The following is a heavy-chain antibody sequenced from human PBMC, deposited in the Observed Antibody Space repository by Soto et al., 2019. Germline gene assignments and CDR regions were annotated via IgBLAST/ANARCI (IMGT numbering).Heavy chain of an antibody. CDR1: GGSISSGGYY. Sequence: ASETLSLTCTVSGGSISSGGYYWSRIRQHPGQGLEWFGYIYYGGSTYYNPSLKSRTTISGDTTKNQFSLKLSSVTAADSDLYYGERGWYYYESSGQNAYDDWGQGILVTVSS. D-gene: IGHD3-22*01. CDR3: ERGWYYYESSGQNAYDD. CDR2: IYYGGST. J-gene: IGHJ4*01. V-gene: IGHV4-31*03.